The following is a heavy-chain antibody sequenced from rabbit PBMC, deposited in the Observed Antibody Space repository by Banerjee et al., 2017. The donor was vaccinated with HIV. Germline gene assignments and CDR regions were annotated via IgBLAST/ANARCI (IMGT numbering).Heavy chain of an antibody. CDR3: ARGAFSSYYNL. J-gene: IGHJ4*01. D-gene: IGHD8-1*01. Sequence: QEQLEESGGDLVKPEGSLTLTCTASGFDFSSNAICWVRQALGKGLEWIACIYTGSSGNTYYASWAKGRFTISKTSSTTVTLQMTGLTAADTATYFCARGAFSSYYNLWGQGTLVTVS. V-gene: IGHV1S45*01. CDR1: GFDFSSNA. CDR2: IYTGSSGNT.